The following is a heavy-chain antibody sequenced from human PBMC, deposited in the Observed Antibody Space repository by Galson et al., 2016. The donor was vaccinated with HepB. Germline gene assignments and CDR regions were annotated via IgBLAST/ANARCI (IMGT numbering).Heavy chain of an antibody. V-gene: IGHV3-23*01. CDR1: GFSFSTYG. CDR2: IRGSGGVT. CDR3: AKDILKVPAALPFDS. J-gene: IGHJ4*02. D-gene: IGHD2-2*01. Sequence: SLRLSCAVSGFSFSTYGMSWVRQAPGKGLEWISAIRGSGGVTHYADSVRGRFTISRDHSKRTLFLHMSSLTVEDTAVYYCAKDILKVPAALPFDSWGQGTLVIVSS.